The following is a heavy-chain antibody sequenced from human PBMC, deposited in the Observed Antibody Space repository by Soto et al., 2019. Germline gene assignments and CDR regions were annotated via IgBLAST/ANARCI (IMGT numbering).Heavy chain of an antibody. J-gene: IGHJ4*02. CDR2: INAGNGNT. Sequence: ASVKVSCKASGGTFSSYAISWVRQAPGQRLEWMGWINAGNGNTKYSQKFQGRVTITRDTSASTAYMELSSLRSEDTAVYYCARDTSAYSRLDYWGRGTLVTVSS. V-gene: IGHV1-3*01. CDR3: ARDTSAYSRLDY. CDR1: GGTFSSYA. D-gene: IGHD3-22*01.